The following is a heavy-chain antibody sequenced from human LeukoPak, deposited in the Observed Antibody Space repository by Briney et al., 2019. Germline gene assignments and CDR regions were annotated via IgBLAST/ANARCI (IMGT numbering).Heavy chain of an antibody. CDR2: IYHSGST. CDR1: GGSISSSDW. CDR3: ARVGRDGYNYTYFDY. V-gene: IGHV4-4*02. Sequence: SETLSLTCAVSGGSISSSDWWSWVRQPPGKGLEWIGEIYHSGSTNYNPSLKSRVTISVDKSKNQFSLKLTSVTAADTAVYYCARVGRDGYNYTYFDYWGQGTLVTVSS. D-gene: IGHD5-24*01. J-gene: IGHJ4*02.